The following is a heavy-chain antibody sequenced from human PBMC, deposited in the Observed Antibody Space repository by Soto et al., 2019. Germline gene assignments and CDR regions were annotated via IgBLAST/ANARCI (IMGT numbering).Heavy chain of an antibody. CDR1: GGSMSKFC. CDR3: VRDGSKTLRDCFDP. J-gene: IGHJ5*02. D-gene: IGHD4-17*01. Sequence: SETLSLTCSVSGGSMSKFCWSWIRKTAGKGLGWMGRVYATGTSDYNPSLRSRIAMSVDISKKAFSLRLGSVTAADTGVYYCVRDGSKTLRDCFDPWGQGILVTVS. V-gene: IGHV4-4*07. CDR2: VYATGTS.